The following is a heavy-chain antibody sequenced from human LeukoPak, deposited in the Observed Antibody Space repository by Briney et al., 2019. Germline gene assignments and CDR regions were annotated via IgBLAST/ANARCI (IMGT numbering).Heavy chain of an antibody. D-gene: IGHD2-15*01. CDR1: GYTFTTYW. V-gene: IGHV5-51*01. J-gene: IGHJ4*02. CDR2: IYPGDSDT. Sequence: GESLQISCKGSGYTFTTYWIGWVRQMPGKGLEWMGIIYPGDSDTRYSPSFQGQVTISADKSISTAYLQWSSLKASDTAMYYCARAWSCSGGTFYAENWGQRTVDPVFS. CDR3: ARAWSCSGGTFYAEN.